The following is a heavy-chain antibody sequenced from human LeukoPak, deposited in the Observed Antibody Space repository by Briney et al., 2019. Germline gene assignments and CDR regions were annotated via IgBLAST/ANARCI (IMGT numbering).Heavy chain of an antibody. CDR2: IYYSGST. V-gene: IGHV4-59*01. Sequence: PSETLSLTCTVSGGSISSYYWSWIRQPPGKGLEWIGYIYYSGSTNYNPSLKNRVTISVDTSKNQFSLKLSSVTAADTAVYYCAREDQLLTGWFDPWGQGTLVTVSS. D-gene: IGHD2-2*01. CDR3: AREDQLLTGWFDP. J-gene: IGHJ5*02. CDR1: GGSISSYY.